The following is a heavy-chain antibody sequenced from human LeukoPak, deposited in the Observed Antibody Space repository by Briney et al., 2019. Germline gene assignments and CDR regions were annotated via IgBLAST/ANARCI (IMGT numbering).Heavy chain of an antibody. CDR3: ASGSIVVVPAAMGAFDI. CDR1: GGTFSSYA. J-gene: IGHJ3*02. D-gene: IGHD2-2*01. V-gene: IGHV1-69*04. Sequence: GASVTASCKASGGTFSSYAISWVRQAPGQGLEWMGRIIPILGIANYAQKFQGRVTITADESTSTAYMELSSLRSEDTAVYYCASGSIVVVPAAMGAFDIWGQGTMVTVSS. CDR2: IIPILGIA.